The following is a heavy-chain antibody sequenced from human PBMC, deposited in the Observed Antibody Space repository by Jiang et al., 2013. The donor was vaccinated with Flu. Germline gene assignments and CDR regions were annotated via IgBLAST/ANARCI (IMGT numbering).Heavy chain of an antibody. J-gene: IGHJ4*02. CDR3: AHTCPDPLSSSWYGASDY. Sequence: EWLALIYWDDDKRYSPSLKSRLTITKDTSKNQVVLTMTNMDPVDTATYYCAHTCPDPLSSSWYGASDYWGQGTLVTVSS. D-gene: IGHD6-13*01. CDR2: IYWDDDK. V-gene: IGHV2-5*02.